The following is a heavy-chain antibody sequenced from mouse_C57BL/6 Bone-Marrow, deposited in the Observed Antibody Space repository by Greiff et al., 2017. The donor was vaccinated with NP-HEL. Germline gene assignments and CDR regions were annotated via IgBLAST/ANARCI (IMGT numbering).Heavy chain of an antibody. J-gene: IGHJ4*01. D-gene: IGHD1-1*01. CDR3: ASPLYYYGSSYVAMDY. V-gene: IGHV1-64*01. Sequence: QVQLQQPGAELVKPGASVKLSCKASGYTFTSYWMHWVKQRPGQGLEWIGMIHPNSGSTNYNEKFKSKATLTVDKSSSTAYMQLSSLTSEDSAVYYCASPLYYYGSSYVAMDYWGQGTSVTVSS. CDR2: IHPNSGST. CDR1: GYTFTSYW.